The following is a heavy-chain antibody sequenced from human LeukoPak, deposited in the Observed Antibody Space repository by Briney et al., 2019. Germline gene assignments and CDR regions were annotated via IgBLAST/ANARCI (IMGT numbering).Heavy chain of an antibody. CDR3: TTDKVYDFWGGYYTDFDY. J-gene: IGHJ4*02. V-gene: IGHV3-15*01. CDR2: IKSKTDGGTT. Sequence: GGSLRLSCAASGFTFSNAWMSWVRQAPGKGLEWVGRIKSKTDGGTTDYAAPVKGRFTISRDDSKNTLYLQMNSLKTEDTAVYYCTTDKVYDFWGGYYTDFDYWGQGTLVTVSS. CDR1: GFTFSNAW. D-gene: IGHD3-3*01.